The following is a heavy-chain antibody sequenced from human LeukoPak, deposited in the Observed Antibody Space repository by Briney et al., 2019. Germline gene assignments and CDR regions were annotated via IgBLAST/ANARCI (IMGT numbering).Heavy chain of an antibody. CDR2: INHSGST. J-gene: IGHJ5*02. CDR3: AGLLGRGYSYGYGGVRFDP. V-gene: IGHV4-34*01. D-gene: IGHD5-18*01. Sequence: SETLSLTCTVSSGSISSYFWSWIRQPPGKGLEWIGEINHSGSTNYNPSLKSRVTISVDTSKNQFSLKLSSVTAADTAVYYCAGLLGRGYSYGYGGVRFDPWGQGTLVTVSS. CDR1: SGSISSYF.